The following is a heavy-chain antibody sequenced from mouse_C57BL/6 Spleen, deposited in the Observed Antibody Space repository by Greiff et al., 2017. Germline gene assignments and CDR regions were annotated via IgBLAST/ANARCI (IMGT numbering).Heavy chain of an antibody. J-gene: IGHJ4*01. CDR1: GYAFSSYW. Sequence: VKLMESGAELVKPGASVKISCKASGYAFSSYWMNWVKQRPGKGLEWIGQIYPGDGDTNNNGKFKGKATLTADKSSSTAYMQLSSLTSEDSAVYFCSRPDSSDYYAMDYWGQGTSVTVSS. D-gene: IGHD3-2*02. V-gene: IGHV1-80*01. CDR2: IYPGDGDT. CDR3: SRPDSSDYYAMDY.